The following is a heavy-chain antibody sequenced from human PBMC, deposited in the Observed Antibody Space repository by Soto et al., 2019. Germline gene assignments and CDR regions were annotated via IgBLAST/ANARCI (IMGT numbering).Heavy chain of an antibody. D-gene: IGHD5-18*01. CDR1: GFTFSDYY. J-gene: IGHJ6*02. CDR3: ARDGIQLWFSYYGMGV. CDR2: ISSSSTYT. V-gene: IGHV3-11*05. Sequence: QVQLVESGGGLVKPGGSLRLSCAASGFTFSDYYMSWIRQAPGKGLEWVSYISSSSTYTKYADSVKGRFTISRDNAKNSLYLQMNSLSAADTAVYYCARDGIQLWFSYYGMGVWGQGTTVTVSS.